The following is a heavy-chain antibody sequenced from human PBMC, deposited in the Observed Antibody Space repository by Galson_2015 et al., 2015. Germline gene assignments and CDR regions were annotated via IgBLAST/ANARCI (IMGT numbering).Heavy chain of an antibody. J-gene: IGHJ3*02. CDR2: ISSSSSYI. CDR1: GFTFSGYS. CDR3: ARDFGVAVAGLYGGSPDAFDI. Sequence: SLRLSCAASGFTFSGYSMNWVRQAPGKGLEWVSSISSSSSYIYYADSVKGRFTISRDNAKNSLYLQMNSLRAEDTAVYYCARDFGVAVAGLYGGSPDAFDIWGQGTMVTVSS. V-gene: IGHV3-21*01. D-gene: IGHD6-19*01.